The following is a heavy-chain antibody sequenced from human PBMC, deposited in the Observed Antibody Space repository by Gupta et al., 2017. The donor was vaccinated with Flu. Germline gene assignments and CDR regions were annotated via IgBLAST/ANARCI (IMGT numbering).Heavy chain of an antibody. CDR3: AKGGRGRGWAY. CDR1: EFTFSSYV. J-gene: IGHJ4*02. CDR2: ISGSGGTT. Sequence: EVQLLESGGGLGQPGGSLRLSCAASEFTFSSYVMSWVRQAPGKGMEWGSAISGSGGTTHYADSVKGRFTITRDNSKNTLYLQMNSLRAEDTAVYYCAKGGRGRGWAYWGQGTLVTVSS. D-gene: IGHD6-19*01. V-gene: IGHV3-23*01.